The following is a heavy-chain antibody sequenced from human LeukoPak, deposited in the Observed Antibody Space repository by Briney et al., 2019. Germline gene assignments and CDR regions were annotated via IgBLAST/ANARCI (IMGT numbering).Heavy chain of an antibody. CDR1: GGSISSSSYN. CDR2: IYYRGST. D-gene: IGHD4-17*01. Sequence: ASETLSLTCTVSGGSISSSSYNWGWIRQPPGKGLEWIGSIYYRGSTYYNPSLKSRVTISVDTSKNQFSLKLSSVTAADTAVYYCARQRLYGALNFLDYWGQGTLVTVSS. CDR3: ARQRLYGALNFLDY. V-gene: IGHV4-39*01. J-gene: IGHJ4*02.